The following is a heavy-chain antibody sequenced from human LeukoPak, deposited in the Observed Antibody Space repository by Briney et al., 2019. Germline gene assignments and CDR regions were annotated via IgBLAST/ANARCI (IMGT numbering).Heavy chain of an antibody. J-gene: IGHJ4*02. Sequence: PSETLSLTCAVYGGSFSGYYWSWIRQPPGKGLEWIGEINHSGSTNYNPSLKSRVTISVDTSKNQFSLKLSSVTAADTAVYYCARVAYDFWSGYPPYFDYWGQGTLVTVSS. V-gene: IGHV4-34*01. CDR3: ARVAYDFWSGYPPYFDY. D-gene: IGHD3-3*01. CDR1: GGSFSGYY. CDR2: INHSGST.